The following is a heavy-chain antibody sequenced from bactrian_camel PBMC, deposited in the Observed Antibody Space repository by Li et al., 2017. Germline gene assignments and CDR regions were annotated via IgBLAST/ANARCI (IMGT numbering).Heavy chain of an antibody. J-gene: IGHJ6*01. CDR2: IDADGST. V-gene: IGHV3S53*01. CDR3: AAAVTRPGASCRDVRAVPDFAS. CDR1: AHFDS. Sequence: QLVESGGGSAQAGGSMRLSCAAVAHFDSMGWFRQAPGMEREGVAAIDADGSTSYADSVKGRFTIAQDNFKNTVSLPMSSLKPEDTGMYYCAAAVTRPGASCRDVRAVPDFASWGQGTQVTVS.